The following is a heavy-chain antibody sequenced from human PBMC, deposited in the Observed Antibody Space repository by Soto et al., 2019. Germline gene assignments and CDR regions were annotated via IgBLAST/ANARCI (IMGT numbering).Heavy chain of an antibody. CDR2: IYPGDSDT. CDR3: ARHLPPQSYGDHQYYYYMDV. D-gene: IGHD4-17*01. CDR1: GYSFTSYW. J-gene: IGHJ6*03. Sequence: GESLKISCKGSGYSFTSYWIGWVRQMPGKGLEWMGIIYPGDSDTRYSPSFQGQVTISADKSISTAYLQWSSLKASDTAMYYCARHLPPQSYGDHQYYYYMDVWGKGTTVTVSS. V-gene: IGHV5-51*01.